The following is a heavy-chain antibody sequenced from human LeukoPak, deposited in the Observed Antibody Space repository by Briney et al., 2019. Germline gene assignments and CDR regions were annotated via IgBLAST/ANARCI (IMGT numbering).Heavy chain of an antibody. CDR1: GGSISSYY. J-gene: IGHJ4*02. CDR3: ARLPTTTVTSRFDY. Sequence: PSETLSLTCTVSGGSISSYYWNWIRQPPGKGLVWIGYIYYSGSTNYNPSLKSRVTISVDTSKNHFSLKLSSVTAADTAIYYCARLPTTTVTSRFDYWGQGTLVTVSS. CDR2: IYYSGST. V-gene: IGHV4-59*01. D-gene: IGHD4-17*01.